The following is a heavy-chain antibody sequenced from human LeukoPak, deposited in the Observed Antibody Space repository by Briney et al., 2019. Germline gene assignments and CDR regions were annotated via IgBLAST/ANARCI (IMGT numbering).Heavy chain of an antibody. Sequence: PSETLSLTCTVSGGSISSSSYYWGWIRQPPGKGLEWIGSIYYSGSTYYNPSLKSRVTISVDTSKTQFSLKLSPVTAADTAVYYCARRPQPYYCSSTSCYVSYYMDVWGKGTTATISS. D-gene: IGHD2-2*01. J-gene: IGHJ6*03. CDR3: ARRPQPYYCSSTSCYVSYYMDV. CDR2: IYYSGST. V-gene: IGHV4-39*07. CDR1: GGSISSSSYY.